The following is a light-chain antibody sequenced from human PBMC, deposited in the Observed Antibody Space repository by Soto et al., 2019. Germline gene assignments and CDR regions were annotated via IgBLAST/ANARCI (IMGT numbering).Light chain of an antibody. J-gene: IGKJ2*01. Sequence: DIQMTQSPSSLSASVGDRVTITCRASQGIRNYLAWYQQKPGKVPKLLIYAASILRSGVPSRFSGSGSGTDFTLTISSLQPEDVATYYCEKYNSAYTFGQGTKLEIK. CDR1: QGIRNY. CDR3: EKYNSAYT. CDR2: AAS. V-gene: IGKV1-27*01.